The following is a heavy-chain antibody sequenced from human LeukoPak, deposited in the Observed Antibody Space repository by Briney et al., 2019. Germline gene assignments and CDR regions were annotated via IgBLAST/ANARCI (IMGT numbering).Heavy chain of an antibody. CDR1: GFTFSNYW. CDR2: INTDGSNA. J-gene: IGHJ3*02. D-gene: IGHD2-15*01. CDR3: ARGIGYCSGGSCHPDAFDI. Sequence: TGGSLRLSCAASGFTFSNYWMHWVRQTPGKGLVWFSRINTDGSNAIYADSVKGRFTISRDNAKNTLYLQMNSLRAEDTAVYYCARGIGYCSGGSCHPDAFDIWGQGTMVTVSS. V-gene: IGHV3-74*01.